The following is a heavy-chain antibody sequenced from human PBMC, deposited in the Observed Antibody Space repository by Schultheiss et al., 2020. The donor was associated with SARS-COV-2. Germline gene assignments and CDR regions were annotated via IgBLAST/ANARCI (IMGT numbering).Heavy chain of an antibody. CDR2: INHSGST. CDR1: GGSVSSGSYY. D-gene: IGHD4-17*01. V-gene: IGHV4-61*01. CDR3: ARRAAEGDYGDLVDY. J-gene: IGHJ4*02. Sequence: SETLSLTCTVSGGSVSSGSYYWNWIRQSPGKGLEWIGEINHSGSTNYNPSLKSRVTISVDTSKNQFSLKLSSVTAADTAVYYCARRAAEGDYGDLVDYWGQGTLVTVSS.